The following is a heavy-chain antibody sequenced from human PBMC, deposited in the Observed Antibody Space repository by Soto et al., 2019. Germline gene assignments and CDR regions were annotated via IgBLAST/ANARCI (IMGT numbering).Heavy chain of an antibody. Sequence: QVQLVESVGGVVQPGRSLRLSCAASGFTFSSYGMHWVRQAPGKGLEWVAVISYDGSNKYYADSVKGRFTISRDNSKNTLYLQMNSLRAEDTAVYYCAKDGPFDYWGQGTLVTVSS. CDR3: AKDGPFDY. V-gene: IGHV3-30*18. CDR1: GFTFSSYG. J-gene: IGHJ4*02. CDR2: ISYDGSNK.